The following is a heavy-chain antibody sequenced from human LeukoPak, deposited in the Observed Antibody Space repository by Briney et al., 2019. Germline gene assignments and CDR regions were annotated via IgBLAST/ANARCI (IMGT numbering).Heavy chain of an antibody. D-gene: IGHD2-8*01. CDR2: ISGSGGST. CDR3: AREGCTNGVCYSSYYYYMDV. CDR1: GFTFSSYA. Sequence: PGGSLRLSCEASGFTFSSYAMSWVRQAPGKGLEWVSAISGSGGSTYYADSVKGRFTISRDDSKNTLYLQMNSLRAEDTAVYYCAREGCTNGVCYSSYYYYMDVWGKGTTVTVSS. J-gene: IGHJ6*03. V-gene: IGHV3-23*01.